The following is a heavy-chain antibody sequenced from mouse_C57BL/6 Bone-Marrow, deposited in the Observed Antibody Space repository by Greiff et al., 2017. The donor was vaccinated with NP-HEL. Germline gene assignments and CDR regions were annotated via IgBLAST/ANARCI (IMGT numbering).Heavy chain of an antibody. CDR3: ARFDYDSYYAMDY. D-gene: IGHD2-4*01. CDR1: GYAFTNYL. Sequence: VKLMESGAELVRPGTSVKVSCKASGYAFTNYLIEWVKQRPGQGLEWIGVINTGSGGTNYNEKFKGKATLTADKSSSTAYMQLSSLTSEDSAVYFCARFDYDSYYAMDYWGQGTSVTVSS. J-gene: IGHJ4*01. V-gene: IGHV1-54*01. CDR2: INTGSGGT.